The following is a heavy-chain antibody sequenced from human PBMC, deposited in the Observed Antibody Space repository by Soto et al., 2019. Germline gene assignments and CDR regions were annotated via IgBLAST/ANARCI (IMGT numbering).Heavy chain of an antibody. CDR2: IYYIGST. D-gene: IGHD5-12*01. Sequence: PSETLSLTCTVSGGSISSYYWSWIRQPPGKGLEWIGYIYYIGSTNYNPSLKSRVTISVDTSKNQFSLKLSSVTAADTAVYYCARQRGSGYFYFDYWGQGTLVTVSS. V-gene: IGHV4-59*08. CDR3: ARQRGSGYFYFDY. CDR1: GGSISSYY. J-gene: IGHJ4*02.